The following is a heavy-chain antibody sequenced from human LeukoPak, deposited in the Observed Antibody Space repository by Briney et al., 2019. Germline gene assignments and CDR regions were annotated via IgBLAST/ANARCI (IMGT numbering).Heavy chain of an antibody. CDR1: GYTFTGYY. CDR2: INPNSGGT. Sequence: ASVTVSCKASGYTFTGYYMHWVRQAPGQGLEWMGRINPNSGGTNYAQKFQGRVTMTRDTSISTAYMELSRLRSDDTAVYYCARATRHIVVVPAAIMFDPWGQGTLVTVSS. CDR3: ARATRHIVVVPAAIMFDP. V-gene: IGHV1-2*06. D-gene: IGHD2-2*01. J-gene: IGHJ5*02.